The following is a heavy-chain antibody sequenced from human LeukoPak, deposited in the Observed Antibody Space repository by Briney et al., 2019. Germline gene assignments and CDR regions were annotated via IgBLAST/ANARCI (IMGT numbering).Heavy chain of an antibody. CDR3: ATTRGSHVLTPYFDY. V-gene: IGHV1-18*01. D-gene: IGHD3-16*01. CDR2: FSAYNSYT. CDR1: GYTFSTYG. J-gene: IGHJ4*02. Sequence: ASVKVSCKASGYTFSTYGVSWVRQAPGQGLEWMGWFSAYNSYTRYVEKFQGRVTMTIDTSTNTADMELRSLRSDDTAVYYCATTRGSHVLTPYFDYWGQGTLVTVSS.